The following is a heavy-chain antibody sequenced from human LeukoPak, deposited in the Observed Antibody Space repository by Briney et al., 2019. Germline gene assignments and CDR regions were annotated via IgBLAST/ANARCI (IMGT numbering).Heavy chain of an antibody. J-gene: IGHJ5*02. V-gene: IGHV3-23*01. CDR3: AKAPGYDILIGYSPLIRFDP. Sequence: GGSLRLSCAASGFTFSSYAMSWVRQAPGKGLEWVSAISGSGGSTYYADSVKGRFTISRDNSKNTLYLQMNSLRAEDTAVYYCAKAPGYDILIGYSPLIRFDPWGQGTLVTVSS. CDR1: GFTFSSYA. D-gene: IGHD3-9*01. CDR2: ISGSGGST.